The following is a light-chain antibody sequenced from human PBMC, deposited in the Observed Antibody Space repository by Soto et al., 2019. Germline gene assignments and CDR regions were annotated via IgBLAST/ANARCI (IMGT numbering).Light chain of an antibody. CDR3: QQYHSPSIT. Sequence: DIQRTQSPSTLSSSVGDRLTISCLASHSVNTWLAWYKHKPGEAPKLLSYDASSLASGVPSSFRGSGSGTDFTLSISSLQPDDFETYYCQQYHSPSITFGQGTRLEIK. V-gene: IGKV1-5*01. CDR1: HSVNTW. CDR2: DAS. J-gene: IGKJ5*01.